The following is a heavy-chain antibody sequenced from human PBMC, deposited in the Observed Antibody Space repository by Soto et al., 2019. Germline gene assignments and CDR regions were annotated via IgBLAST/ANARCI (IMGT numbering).Heavy chain of an antibody. CDR1: GGTFSSYA. J-gene: IGHJ6*02. CDR2: IIPIFGTA. D-gene: IGHD3-3*01. CDR3: ARRGITIFGVVSPDYYGMYA. V-gene: IGHV1-69*13. Sequence: RASVKVSCKASGGTFSSYAISWVRQAPGQGLEWMGGIIPIFGTANYAQKFQGRVTITADESTSTAYMELSSLRSEDTAVYYCARRGITIFGVVSPDYYGMYAWGQGTTVTVSS.